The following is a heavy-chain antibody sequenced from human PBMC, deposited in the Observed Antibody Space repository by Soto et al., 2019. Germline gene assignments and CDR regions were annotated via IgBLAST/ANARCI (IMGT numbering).Heavy chain of an antibody. Sequence: EVQLVESGGGLVQPGGSLRLSCAASGFTFSNYWMHWVRQAPGKGLVWVSRINPTGSCTSYADSVKGRFSISRDNAKNTLSLQMNSLRGEDTAVYYCARVRNGEYSFDYWGQGTLVTVSS. CDR3: ARVRNGEYSFDY. J-gene: IGHJ4*02. CDR2: INPTGSCT. D-gene: IGHD3-10*01. CDR1: GFTFSNYW. V-gene: IGHV3-74*01.